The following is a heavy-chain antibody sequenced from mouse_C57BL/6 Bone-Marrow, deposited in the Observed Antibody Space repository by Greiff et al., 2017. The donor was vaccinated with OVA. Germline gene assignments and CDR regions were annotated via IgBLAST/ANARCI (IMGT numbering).Heavy chain of an antibody. J-gene: IGHJ2*01. D-gene: IGHD3-3*01. CDR1: GYTFTSYW. CDR2: IDPSDSYT. Sequence: QVQLQQPGAELVKPGASVKLSCKASGYTFTSYWMQWVKQRPGQGLEWIGEIDPSDSYTNYNQKFKGKATLTVDTSSSTAYMQLSSLTSEDSAVYYCAREGDPYFDYWAKAPLSQSPQ. V-gene: IGHV1-50*01. CDR3: AREGDPYFDY.